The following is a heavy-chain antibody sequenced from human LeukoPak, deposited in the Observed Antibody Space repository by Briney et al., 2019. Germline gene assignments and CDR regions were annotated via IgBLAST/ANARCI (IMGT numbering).Heavy chain of an antibody. J-gene: IGHJ4*02. V-gene: IGHV4-39*01. CDR3: ARHPVLRYLGT. D-gene: IGHD3-9*01. Sequence: SETLSLTCTVSGGSISSSNYYWGWIRQPPGKGLEWIGSIYYGGSTYYNPSLKSRVTISVDTSKNQFSLRLISVTAADTAVYYCARHPVLRYLGTWGQGTLVTVSS. CDR1: GGSISSSNYY. CDR2: IYYGGST.